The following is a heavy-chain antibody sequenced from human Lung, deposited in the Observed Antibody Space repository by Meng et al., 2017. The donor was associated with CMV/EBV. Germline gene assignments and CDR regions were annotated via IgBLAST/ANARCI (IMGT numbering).Heavy chain of an antibody. Sequence: SVXVSXXASGYTFTGYYMHWVRQAPGQGLEWMGWINPNSGGTNYAQKFQGRVTMTRDTSISTAYMELSRLRSDDTAVYYCARPPVSEDIVVVPADNYWGQGTLVTVSS. CDR3: ARPPVSEDIVVVPADNY. J-gene: IGHJ4*02. D-gene: IGHD2-2*01. CDR2: INPNSGGT. V-gene: IGHV1-2*02. CDR1: GYTFTGYY.